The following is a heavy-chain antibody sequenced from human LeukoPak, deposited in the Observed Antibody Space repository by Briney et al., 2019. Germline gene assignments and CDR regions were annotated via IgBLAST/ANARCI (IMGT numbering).Heavy chain of an antibody. CDR3: ARGPIVDTAMGTRFDY. V-gene: IGHV1-69*13. CDR2: IIPILGTA. Sequence: GASVKVSCKASGGTFSSYAISWVRQAPGQGLEWMGGIIPILGTANYAQKFQGRVTITADESTSTAYMELSSLRSEDTAVYYCARGPIVDTAMGTRFDYWGQGTLVTVSS. CDR1: GGTFSSYA. D-gene: IGHD5-18*01. J-gene: IGHJ4*02.